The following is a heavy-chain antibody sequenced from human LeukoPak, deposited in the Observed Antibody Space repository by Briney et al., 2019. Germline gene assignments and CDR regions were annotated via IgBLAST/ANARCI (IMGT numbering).Heavy chain of an antibody. D-gene: IGHD3-10*01. J-gene: IGHJ4*02. V-gene: IGHV3-21*01. CDR1: GFTFSTYS. CDR3: ARGGSATYWCDY. Sequence: GGSLRLSCVASGFTFSTYSMNWVRQAPGKGLQWVSSISGSSSFISYADSVKGRFTISRDNAKNSLYLQMNSLRAEDTAVYYCARGGSATYWCDYWGQGTLVTVSS. CDR2: ISGSSSFI.